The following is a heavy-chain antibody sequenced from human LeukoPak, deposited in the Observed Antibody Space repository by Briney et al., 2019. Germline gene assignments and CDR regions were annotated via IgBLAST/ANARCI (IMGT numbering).Heavy chain of an antibody. CDR2: IYYSGST. V-gene: IGHV4-59*01. CDR3: ARLAVAAPGAFDI. CDR1: GGSISSYY. Sequence: SETLSLTCTVSGGSISSYYWSWIRKPPGKGREWIGYIYYSGSTNYNPSLKSRVTISVDTSKNQFSLRLSSVTAADTAVYYCARLAVAAPGAFDIWGQGTMVTVSS. D-gene: IGHD6-19*01. J-gene: IGHJ3*02.